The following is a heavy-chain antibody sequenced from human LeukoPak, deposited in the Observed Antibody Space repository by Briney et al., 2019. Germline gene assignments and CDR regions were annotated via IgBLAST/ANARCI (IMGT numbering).Heavy chain of an antibody. Sequence: SETLSLTCTVSGGSISSSSYYWGWIRQPPGKGLEWIGSIYYSGSTYHNPSLKSRVTISVDTSKNQFSLTLSSVTAADTAVYYCARLIGGGVDYWGQGTLVTVSS. J-gene: IGHJ4*02. D-gene: IGHD3-10*01. CDR3: ARLIGGGVDY. CDR2: IYYSGST. CDR1: GGSISSSSYY. V-gene: IGHV4-39*01.